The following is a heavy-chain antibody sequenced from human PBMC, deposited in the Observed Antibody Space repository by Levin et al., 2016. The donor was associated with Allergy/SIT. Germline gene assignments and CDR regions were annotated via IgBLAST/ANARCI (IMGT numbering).Heavy chain of an antibody. CDR2: IKEDGSEK. V-gene: IGHV3-7*05. J-gene: IGHJ4*02. Sequence: VRQMPGKGPEWVGNIKEDGSEKYYEDSVKGRFTISRDNAKNSLFLQINSLRVEDTAMYYCTRDRDFRYSGYMLAYWGQGTLLTVSS. CDR3: TRDRDFRYSGYMLAY. D-gene: IGHD5-12*01.